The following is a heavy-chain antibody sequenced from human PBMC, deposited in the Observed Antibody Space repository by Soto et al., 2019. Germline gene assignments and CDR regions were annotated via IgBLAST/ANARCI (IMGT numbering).Heavy chain of an antibody. V-gene: IGHV5-51*01. Sequence: EVQLVQSGAEAKKPGESLKISCQGSGYNFAHYWIGWVRQMPGKGLEWMGIIYPGDSDTTYSPSFQGQVTISADKSISTAYLQWSSLKASDTAMYYWARIIAAPGTGFDYWGQGTLVTVSS. CDR1: GYNFAHYW. CDR2: IYPGDSDT. CDR3: ARIIAAPGTGFDY. J-gene: IGHJ4*02. D-gene: IGHD6-13*01.